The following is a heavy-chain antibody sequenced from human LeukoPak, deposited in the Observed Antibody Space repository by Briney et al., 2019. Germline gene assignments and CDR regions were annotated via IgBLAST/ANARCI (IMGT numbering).Heavy chain of an antibody. CDR2: IGDSGSHT. Sequence: GGSLRLSCAASGFAFDSFAMSWVRQAPGQGLAWVSSIGDSGSHTYYADSVKGRFTISRDNSKNTLYLQMNSLRAEDTAVYYCAKAYRYQLLRGPYYHYGMDVWGQGTTVTVSS. D-gene: IGHD2-2*01. CDR3: AKAYRYQLLRGPYYHYGMDV. V-gene: IGHV3-23*01. CDR1: GFAFDSFA. J-gene: IGHJ6*02.